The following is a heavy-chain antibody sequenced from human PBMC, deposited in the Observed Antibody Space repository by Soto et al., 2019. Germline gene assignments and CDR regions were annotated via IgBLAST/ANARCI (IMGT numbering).Heavy chain of an antibody. CDR2: IYYSGST. CDR3: ARTYRGHYSNPKYYFDY. V-gene: IGHV4-31*03. D-gene: IGHD4-4*01. Sequence: PSETLSVTCTFSVGSISIGGYYWSWIRQHPGTGLEWIGYIYYSGSTYYNPSLKSRVTISVDTSKNQFSLKLRSVTAADTAVYYCARTYRGHYSNPKYYFDYWGQGTLVTVSS. CDR1: VGSISIGGYY. J-gene: IGHJ4*02.